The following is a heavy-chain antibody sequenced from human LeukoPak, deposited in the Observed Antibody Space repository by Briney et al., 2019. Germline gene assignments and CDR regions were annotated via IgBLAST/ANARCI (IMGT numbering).Heavy chain of an antibody. Sequence: GGSLRLSCAASGFXFRSYGIHWVRQAPGKGLEWVAVISYDGSNKYYADSVKGRFTISRDNSKNTLYLQMNSLRAEDTAVYYCAKEEVRGVYYFDYWGQGTLVTVSS. CDR3: AKEEVRGVYYFDY. CDR1: GFXFRSYG. V-gene: IGHV3-30*18. CDR2: ISYDGSNK. J-gene: IGHJ4*02. D-gene: IGHD3-10*01.